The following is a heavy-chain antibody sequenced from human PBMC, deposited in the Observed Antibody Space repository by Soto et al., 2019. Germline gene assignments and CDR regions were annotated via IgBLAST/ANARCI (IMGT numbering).Heavy chain of an antibody. CDR2: IIPIFGTA. CDR3: AVGYYDSSGPYPLFDY. J-gene: IGHJ4*02. Sequence: QVQLVQSGAEVKKPGSSVKVSCKASGGTFSSYAISWVRQAPGQGLEWMGGIIPIFGTANYAQKFQGRVTITADDSTSTAYMELSSLRSEDTAVYYCAVGYYDSSGPYPLFDYWGQGTLVTVSS. V-gene: IGHV1-69*01. D-gene: IGHD3-22*01. CDR1: GGTFSSYA.